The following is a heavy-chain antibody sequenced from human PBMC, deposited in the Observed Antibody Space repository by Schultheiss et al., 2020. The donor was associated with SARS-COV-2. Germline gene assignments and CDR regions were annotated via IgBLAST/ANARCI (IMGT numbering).Heavy chain of an antibody. CDR3: ARVDTAMANHYYFDY. J-gene: IGHJ4*02. CDR2: IYHSGNT. V-gene: IGHV4-30-2*03. Sequence: SETLSLTCAVSGGSISRDDLSWSWIRQPPGKGLEWIGSIYHSGNTYYNLSLKSRVIISVDTPKNQFSLKLSSVTAADTAVYYCARVDTAMANHYYFDYWGQGTLVTVSS. CDR1: GGSISRDDLS. D-gene: IGHD5-18*01.